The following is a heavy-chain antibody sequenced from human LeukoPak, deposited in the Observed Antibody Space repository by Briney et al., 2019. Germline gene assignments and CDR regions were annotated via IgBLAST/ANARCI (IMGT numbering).Heavy chain of an antibody. J-gene: IGHJ6*03. CDR2: ISYDGSNK. V-gene: IGHV3-30-3*01. Sequence: PGGSLRLSCAASGFTFSSYWMSWVRQAPGKGLEWVAVISYDGSNKYYADSVKGRFTISRDNSKNTLYLQMNSLRAEDTAVYYCARGVKGTAMSGDIGRSNYYYMDVWGKGTTVTVSS. CDR3: ARGVKGTAMSGDIGRSNYYYMDV. D-gene: IGHD5-18*01. CDR1: GFTFSSYW.